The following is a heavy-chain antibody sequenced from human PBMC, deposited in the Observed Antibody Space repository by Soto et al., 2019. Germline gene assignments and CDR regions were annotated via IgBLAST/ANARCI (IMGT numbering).Heavy chain of an antibody. CDR1: GGSISSYY. Sequence: SETLSLTCTVSGGSISSYYWSWIRQPPGKGLEWIGYIYYSGSTNYNPSLKSRVTISVDTSKNQFSLKLSSVTAAGTAVYYCARVLGIAARPHWFDPWGQGTLVTVSS. D-gene: IGHD6-6*01. CDR3: ARVLGIAARPHWFDP. CDR2: IYYSGST. V-gene: IGHV4-59*01. J-gene: IGHJ5*02.